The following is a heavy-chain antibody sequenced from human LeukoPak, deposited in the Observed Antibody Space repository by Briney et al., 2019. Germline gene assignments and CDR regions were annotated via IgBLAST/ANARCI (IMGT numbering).Heavy chain of an antibody. D-gene: IGHD3-10*01. Sequence: AASVKVSCKASGGTFSSYAISWVRQAPGQGLEWMGRINPNSGGTNYAQKFQGRVTMTRDTSISTAYMELSRLRSDDTAVYYCARDSPWPPGVDYWGQGTLVTVSS. V-gene: IGHV1-2*06. CDR2: INPNSGGT. J-gene: IGHJ4*02. CDR3: ARDSPWPPGVDY. CDR1: GGTFSSYA.